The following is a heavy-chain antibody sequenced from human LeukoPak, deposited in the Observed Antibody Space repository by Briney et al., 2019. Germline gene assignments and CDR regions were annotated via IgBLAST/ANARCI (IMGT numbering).Heavy chain of an antibody. CDR2: INSDGSST. CDR3: ARDYYDSSGYYT. V-gene: IGHV3-74*01. J-gene: IGHJ5*02. Sequence: GGSLRLSCAASGFTFSSYWMHWVRQAPGKGLVWVSRINSDGSSTSYADSVKGRFTISRDDAKNTLYLQMNSLRAEDTAVYYCARDYYDSSGYYTWGQGTLVTVSS. CDR1: GFTFSSYW. D-gene: IGHD3-22*01.